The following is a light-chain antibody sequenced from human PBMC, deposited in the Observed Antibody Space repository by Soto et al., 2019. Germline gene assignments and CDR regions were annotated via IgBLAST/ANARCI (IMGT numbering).Light chain of an antibody. CDR3: QQYGSSLAWT. J-gene: IGKJ1*01. CDR2: GAS. Sequence: EIVLTQSPGTLSLSPGERATLSCRASHSVSSSYLAWYQQKPGQAPRLLLYGASSRATGIPDRFSGSGSGTDFTLTISRLEPEDFAVYYCQQYGSSLAWTFGQGTKVDIK. CDR1: HSVSSSY. V-gene: IGKV3-20*01.